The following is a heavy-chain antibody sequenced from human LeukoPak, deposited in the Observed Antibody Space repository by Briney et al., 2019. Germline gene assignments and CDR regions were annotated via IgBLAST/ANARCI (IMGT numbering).Heavy chain of an antibody. CDR3: ARAVGIQLWSPYFDY. D-gene: IGHD5-18*01. CDR1: GFTFSSYW. CDR2: IKQDGSEK. Sequence: GGSLRLSCAASGFTFSSYWMSWVRQAPGKGLEWVANIKQDGSEKYYVDSVKGRFTISRDNAKNSLYLQMNSLRAEDTAVYYCARAVGIQLWSPYFDYWGQGTLVTVSS. V-gene: IGHV3-7*03. J-gene: IGHJ4*02.